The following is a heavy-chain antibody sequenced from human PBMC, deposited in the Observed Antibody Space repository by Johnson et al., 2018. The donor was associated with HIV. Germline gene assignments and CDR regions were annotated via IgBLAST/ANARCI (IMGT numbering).Heavy chain of an antibody. V-gene: IGHV3-7*03. CDR1: GFTVSDYW. D-gene: IGHD3-10*01. J-gene: IGHJ3*02. CDR3: AKALGELKRYDAFDI. CDR2: INQNGSEK. Sequence: EVQLVESEGGLVQPGGSLRLSCTASGFTVSDYWMSWVRQSPGKGLEWVASINQNGSEKSYVDSMKGRLTISRDNSKYSLFLQMNSLRAEDTAVYYCAKALGELKRYDAFDIWGHGTMVTVSS.